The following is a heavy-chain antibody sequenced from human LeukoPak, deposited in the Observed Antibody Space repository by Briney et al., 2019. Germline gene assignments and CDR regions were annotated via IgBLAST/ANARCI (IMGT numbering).Heavy chain of an antibody. J-gene: IGHJ4*02. D-gene: IGHD3-10*01. CDR1: GDSVSSNSAA. CDR3: ARDGLLWFGEMDHRVPPYFDY. CDR2: TYYRSKWYN. V-gene: IGHV6-1*01. Sequence: SQTLSLTCAISGDSVSSNSAAWNWIRQSPSRGLEWLGRTYYRSKWYNDYAVSVKSRITINPDTSKNQFSLQQNSVTPEDTAVYYCARDGLLWFGEMDHRVPPYFDYWGQGTLVTVSS.